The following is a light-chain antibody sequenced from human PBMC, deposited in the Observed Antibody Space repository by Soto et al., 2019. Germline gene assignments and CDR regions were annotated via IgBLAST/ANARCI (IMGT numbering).Light chain of an antibody. CDR1: QSISSG. CDR2: EAS. CDR3: QQDKSLLYT. V-gene: IGKV1-5*03. J-gene: IGKJ2*01. Sequence: DIEMTQSPSALSASVGDRVTITCRASQSISSGLAWYQQKPGKAPKLLIYEASNLESGVPSRFSGSGSGTEFTLTISSLQFEDSATYSCQQDKSLLYTFGQGTKLEIK.